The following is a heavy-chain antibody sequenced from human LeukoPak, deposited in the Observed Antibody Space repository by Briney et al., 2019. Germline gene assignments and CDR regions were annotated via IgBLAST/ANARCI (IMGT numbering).Heavy chain of an antibody. V-gene: IGHV1-24*01. CDR1: GYTLTELS. CDR3: ARQWDALQQSCGWFDP. D-gene: IGHD1-26*01. J-gene: IGHJ5*02. CDR2: FDPEDGET. Sequence: ASVKVPCKVSGYTLTELSMHWVRQAPGKGLEWMGGFDPEDGETIYAQKFQGRVTMTEDTSTDTAYLQWSSLKASDTAMYYCARQWDALQQSCGWFDPWGQGTLVTVSA.